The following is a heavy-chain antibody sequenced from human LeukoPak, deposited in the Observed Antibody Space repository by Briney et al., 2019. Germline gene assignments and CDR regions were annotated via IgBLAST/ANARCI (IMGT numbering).Heavy chain of an antibody. CDR3: ARSTTPNENEYFEH. CDR2: INPHSGGT. Sequence: ASVKVSCKASGYTFTGYYIHWVRQAPGQGLEWVGWINPHSGGTNYIQKFQGRVTMTRDTSISTAYMELSRLRSDDTAIYYCARSTTPNENEYFEHWGQGTLVTVSS. V-gene: IGHV1-2*02. CDR1: GYTFTGYY. D-gene: IGHD2/OR15-2a*01. J-gene: IGHJ1*01.